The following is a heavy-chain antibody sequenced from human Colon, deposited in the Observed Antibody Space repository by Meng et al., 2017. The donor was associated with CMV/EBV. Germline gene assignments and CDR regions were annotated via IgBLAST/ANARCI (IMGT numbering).Heavy chain of an antibody. J-gene: IGHJ2*01. D-gene: IGHD5-24*01. CDR2: IYYTWND. V-gene: IGHV4-39*07. CDR3: ARMALHWYFDL. Sequence: VQVMVQPSETLSLTRTAYGDSISGRSYYWVWIRQPPGKGLKWIASIYYTWNDYHNPSLKSRVTISIYTSNNQFSLRLTSVTAADTAVYYCARMALHWYFDLWGRGTLVT. CDR1: GDSISGRSYY.